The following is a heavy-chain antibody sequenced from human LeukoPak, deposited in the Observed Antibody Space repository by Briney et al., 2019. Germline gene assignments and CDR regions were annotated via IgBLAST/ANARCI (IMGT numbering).Heavy chain of an antibody. CDR2: IHHSGGT. J-gene: IGHJ4*02. D-gene: IGHD1-14*01. V-gene: IGHV4-38-2*02. Sequence: GSLRLSCAASGFTFSSYTMNWVRQAPGKGLEWIGAIHHSGGTYYNPSLKSRVTISIDTSKNHFSLKLTSVTAADTAVYYCARDRTTWGRMGYWGQGTLVTVSS. CDR3: ARDRTTWGRMGY. CDR1: GFTFSSYT.